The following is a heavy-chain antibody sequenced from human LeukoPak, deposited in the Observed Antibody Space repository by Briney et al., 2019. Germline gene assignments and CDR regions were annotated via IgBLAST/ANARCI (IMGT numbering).Heavy chain of an antibody. D-gene: IGHD6-19*01. CDR2: IYTSGTT. CDR1: GGSSTSGTYY. J-gene: IGHJ4*02. Sequence: SETLSLTCTVSGGSSTSGTYYWSWIRQPAGKGLEWIGRIYTSGTTNYNPSLKSRVTISVDTSKNQFSLKLSSVIAADTAVYYCARARVAVAGEDYFDYWGQGTLVTGSS. CDR3: ARARVAVAGEDYFDY. V-gene: IGHV4-61*02.